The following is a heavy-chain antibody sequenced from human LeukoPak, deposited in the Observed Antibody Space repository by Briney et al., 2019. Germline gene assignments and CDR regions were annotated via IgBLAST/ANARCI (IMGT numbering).Heavy chain of an antibody. Sequence: SETLSLTCAVSGGSISSGGYSWSWIRQPPGKGLEWIGYIYHSGSTYYNPSLKSRVTISVDRSKNQFSLKLRSVTAADTAVYYCARDFTGFGIVATIPFDYWGQGTLVTVSS. J-gene: IGHJ4*02. CDR1: GGSISSGGYS. D-gene: IGHD5-12*01. CDR2: IYHSGST. V-gene: IGHV4-30-2*01. CDR3: ARDFTGFGIVATIPFDY.